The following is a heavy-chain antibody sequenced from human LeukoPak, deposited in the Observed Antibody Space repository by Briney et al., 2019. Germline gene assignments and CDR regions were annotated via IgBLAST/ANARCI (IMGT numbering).Heavy chain of an antibody. Sequence: GGSLRLSCTASGFIFSSYWMTWVRQVPGKGLEWVANINQEGSERYYVDSVKGRFAISRDNAKNSLYLQMNSLRAEDTAVYYCARDNVRDGGIAAGVTDFWGQGTLVTVSS. V-gene: IGHV3-7*01. D-gene: IGHD6-13*01. CDR2: INQEGSER. J-gene: IGHJ4*02. CDR1: GFIFSSYW. CDR3: ARDNVRDGGIAAGVTDF.